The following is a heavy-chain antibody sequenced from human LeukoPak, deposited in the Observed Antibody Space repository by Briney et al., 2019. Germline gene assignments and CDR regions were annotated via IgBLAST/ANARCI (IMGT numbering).Heavy chain of an antibody. D-gene: IGHD4-17*01. Sequence: PSETLSLTCTVSGYSISSGYYWGWIRQPPGKGLEWIGSIYHSGSTYYNPSLKSRVTISVDRSKNQFSLKLSSVTAADTAVYYCARADYGDYAGAFDIWGQGTMVTVSS. J-gene: IGHJ3*02. CDR1: GYSISSGYY. CDR2: IYHSGST. V-gene: IGHV4-38-2*02. CDR3: ARADYGDYAGAFDI.